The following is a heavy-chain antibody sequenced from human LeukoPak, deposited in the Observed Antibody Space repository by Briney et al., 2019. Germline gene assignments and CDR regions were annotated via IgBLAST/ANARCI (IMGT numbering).Heavy chain of an antibody. CDR3: ARANCGGDCYYLSF. V-gene: IGHV3-21*01. CDR2: ISSSSSYI. Sequence: GGSLRLSCAASGFTFSSYSMNWVRQAPGKGLEWVSSISSSSSYIYYADSVKGRFTISRDNAKNSLYLQMNSLRAEDTAVYYCARANCGGDCYYLSFWGQGTLVTVSS. CDR1: GFTFSSYS. D-gene: IGHD2-21*02. J-gene: IGHJ4*02.